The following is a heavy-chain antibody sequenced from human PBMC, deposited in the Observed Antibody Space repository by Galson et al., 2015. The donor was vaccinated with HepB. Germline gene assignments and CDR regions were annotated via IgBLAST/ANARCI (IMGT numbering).Heavy chain of an antibody. D-gene: IGHD4-17*01. V-gene: IGHV1-46*01. Sequence: SVKVSCKASGYTFTSYYIHWVRQAPGQGLEWMGIINPSAGATTYAQKFQGRVTMTRDTSTSTVYMELSGLRSEDTAVYYCARARYGDRKNPFDYWGQGTLVTVSS. J-gene: IGHJ4*02. CDR3: ARARYGDRKNPFDY. CDR2: INPSAGAT. CDR1: GYTFTSYY.